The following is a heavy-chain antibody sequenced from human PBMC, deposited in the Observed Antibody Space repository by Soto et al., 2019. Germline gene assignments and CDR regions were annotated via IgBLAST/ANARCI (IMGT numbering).Heavy chain of an antibody. Sequence: GSLRLSCAASGFTFSSYAMSWVRQAPGKGLEWVSAISGSGGSTYYADSVKGRFTISRDNSKNTLYLQMNSLRAEDTAVYYCAKVIGYCSSTSCYAEVEYYYYGMDVWGQGTTVTVSS. CDR2: ISGSGGST. J-gene: IGHJ6*02. V-gene: IGHV3-23*01. CDR1: GFTFSSYA. D-gene: IGHD2-2*01. CDR3: AKVIGYCSSTSCYAEVEYYYYGMDV.